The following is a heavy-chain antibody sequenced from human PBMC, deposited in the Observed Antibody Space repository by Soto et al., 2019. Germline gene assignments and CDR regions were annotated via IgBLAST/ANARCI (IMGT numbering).Heavy chain of an antibody. CDR2: ISYDGSNK. J-gene: IGHJ4*02. Sequence: GGSLRLSCAASGFTFSSYGMHWVRQAPGKGLEWVAVISYDGSNKYYADSVKGRFTISRDNSKNTLYLQMNSLRAEDTAVYYCAKDDFPIFGVVITETILHLWGQGTLVTVSS. D-gene: IGHD3-3*01. CDR1: GFTFSSYG. CDR3: AKDDFPIFGVVITETILHL. V-gene: IGHV3-30*18.